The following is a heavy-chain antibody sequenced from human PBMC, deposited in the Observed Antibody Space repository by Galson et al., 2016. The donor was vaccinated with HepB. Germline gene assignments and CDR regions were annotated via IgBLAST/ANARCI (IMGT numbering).Heavy chain of an antibody. V-gene: IGHV3-21*01. CDR1: GFSFTNYN. CDR2: ISGSSSYI. D-gene: IGHD5-12*01. J-gene: IGHJ6*02. CDR3: ARDKGTYSAYDYSRYYYYGMDV. Sequence: SLRLSCAASGFSFTNYNMNWVRQAPGKGLEWVSSISGSSSYIQYADSVKGRFTISRDNAKNSLYLQMNSLRADDTAVYYCARDKGTYSAYDYSRYYYYGMDVWGQGTTFTVSS.